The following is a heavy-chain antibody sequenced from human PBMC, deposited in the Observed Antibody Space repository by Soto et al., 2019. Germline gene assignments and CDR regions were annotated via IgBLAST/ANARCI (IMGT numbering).Heavy chain of an antibody. CDR3: AGVIRDYDFWSGYYTEYYYYGMDV. D-gene: IGHD3-3*01. J-gene: IGHJ6*02. V-gene: IGHV3-74*01. CDR2: INSDGSST. CDR1: GFTFSSYW. Sequence: PGGSLRLSCAASGFTFSSYWMHWVRQAPGKGLVWVSRINSDGSSTSYADSVKGRFTISRDNAKNTLYLQMNSLRAEDTAVYYCAGVIRDYDFWSGYYTEYYYYGMDVWGQGTTVTVSS.